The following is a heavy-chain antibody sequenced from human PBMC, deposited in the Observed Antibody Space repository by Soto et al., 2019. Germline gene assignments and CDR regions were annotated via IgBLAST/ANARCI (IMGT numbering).Heavy chain of an antibody. CDR2: IYYSGST. CDR3: ALRGPLDRGFGAVDY. CDR1: GGSISSGGYY. J-gene: IGHJ4*02. V-gene: IGHV4-31*03. D-gene: IGHD3-10*01. Sequence: QVQLQESGPGLVKPSQTLSLTCTVSGGSISSGGYYWSWIPQHPGKGLEWIGYIYYSGSTYYNPSLKSRVTISVDTSKNQFSLKLSSVTAADTAVYYCALRGPLDRGFGAVDYWGQGTLVTVSS.